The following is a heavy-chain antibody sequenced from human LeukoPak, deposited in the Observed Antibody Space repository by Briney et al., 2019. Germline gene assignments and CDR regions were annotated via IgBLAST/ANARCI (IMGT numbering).Heavy chain of an antibody. J-gene: IGHJ4*02. Sequence: GGSLRLSCAASGFTFSTYTMTWVRQAPGKGLEWVSSISSSSSYIYYADSMQGRFTISRDNAKNSLYLQMNSLRAEDTAVYYYVRYPDGDYELDYWGQGTLVTVSS. CDR1: GFTFSTYT. D-gene: IGHD4-17*01. CDR2: ISSSSSYI. CDR3: VRYPDGDYELDY. V-gene: IGHV3-21*01.